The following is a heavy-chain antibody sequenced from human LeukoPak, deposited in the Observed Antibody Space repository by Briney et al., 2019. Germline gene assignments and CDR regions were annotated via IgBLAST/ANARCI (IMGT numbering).Heavy chain of an antibody. V-gene: IGHV3-74*01. CDR3: SRSRDSGAFCFDS. D-gene: IGHD2-15*01. Sequence: GGSLRLSCAASGFTFSAYWMHWVRQAPGKGLVWVSRIYNDGSSRSYADSVKGRFTISRDNAKNTLYLQMNSLRAEDTALYFCSRSRDSGAFCFDSWGQGALFTVSS. J-gene: IGHJ4*02. CDR2: IYNDGSSR. CDR1: GFTFSAYW.